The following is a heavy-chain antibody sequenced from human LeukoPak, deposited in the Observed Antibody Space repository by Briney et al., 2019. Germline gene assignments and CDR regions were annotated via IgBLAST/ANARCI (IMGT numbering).Heavy chain of an antibody. CDR1: GYTFTGYS. CDR3: ARETPILGYCSSTSCAIDY. J-gene: IGHJ4*02. D-gene: IGHD2-2*01. V-gene: IGHV1-2*06. Sequence: ASVKVSCKASGYTFTGYSMHWVRQAPGRGLEWMGRINPNSGGTNYAQKFQGRATMTTDTSTSTAYMELRSLRSDDTAVYYCARETPILGYCSSTSCAIDYWGQGTLVTVSS. CDR2: INPNSGGT.